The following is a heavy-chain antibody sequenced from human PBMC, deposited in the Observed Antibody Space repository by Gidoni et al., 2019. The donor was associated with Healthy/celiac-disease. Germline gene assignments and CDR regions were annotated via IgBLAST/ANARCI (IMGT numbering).Heavy chain of an antibody. Sequence: QLQLQYSGPGLVKPSETLSLTCTVSGGSISSSSYYWGWIRQPPGKGLEWIGSIYYSGSTYYNPSLKSRVTISVDTSKNQFSLKLSSVTAADTAVYYCARQNYEFWSGYYSTPFDYWGQGTLVTVSS. CDR3: ARQNYEFWSGYYSTPFDY. V-gene: IGHV4-39*01. CDR2: IYYSGST. D-gene: IGHD3-3*01. CDR1: GGSISSSSYY. J-gene: IGHJ4*02.